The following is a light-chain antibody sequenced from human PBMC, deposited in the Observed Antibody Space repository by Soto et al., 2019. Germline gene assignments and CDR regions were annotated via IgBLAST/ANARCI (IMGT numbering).Light chain of an antibody. J-gene: IGKJ1*01. CDR2: KAS. Sequence: DIHMTQSPSTLSASVGDRVTITCRASQSISSWLAWYQHKPGKAPKLLIYKASSLESGVPSRFSGSGSGTEFTLTSSSLQPDDFATYYCQQYNSYPWTFGQGTKVEIK. V-gene: IGKV1-5*03. CDR3: QQYNSYPWT. CDR1: QSISSW.